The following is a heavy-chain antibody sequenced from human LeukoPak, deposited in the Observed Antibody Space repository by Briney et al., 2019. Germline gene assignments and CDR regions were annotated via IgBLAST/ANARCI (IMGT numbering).Heavy chain of an antibody. D-gene: IGHD6-19*01. CDR1: GFTFSSYW. CDR2: INSDGSST. J-gene: IGHJ6*02. CDR3: ARGAPPYSSGWYFFYYYYGMDV. Sequence: GGSLRLSRAASGFTFSSYWMHWVRQAPGKGLVWVSRINSDGSSTSYADSVKGRFTISRDNAKNTLYLQMNSLRAEDTAVYYCARGAPPYSSGWYFFYYYYGMDVWGQGTTVTVSS. V-gene: IGHV3-74*01.